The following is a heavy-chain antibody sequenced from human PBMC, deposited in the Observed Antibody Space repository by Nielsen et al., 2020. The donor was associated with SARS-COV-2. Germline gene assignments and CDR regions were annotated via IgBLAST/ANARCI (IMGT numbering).Heavy chain of an antibody. CDR1: GFTVSSNY. CDR3: ASHYCSSTSCPDYCYMDV. V-gene: IGHV3-66*04. CDR2: IYSGGST. J-gene: IGHJ6*03. D-gene: IGHD2-2*01. Sequence: GGSLRLSCAASGFTVSSNYMSWVRQAPGTGLEWVSVIYSGGSTYYADSVKGRFTISRDISKNTLYLQMNSLRVEDTAVYYCASHYCSSTSCPDYCYMDVWGKGTTVTVSS.